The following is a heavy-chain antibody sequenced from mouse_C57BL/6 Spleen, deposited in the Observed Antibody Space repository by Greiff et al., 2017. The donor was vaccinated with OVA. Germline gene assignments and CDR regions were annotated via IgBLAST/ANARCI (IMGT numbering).Heavy chain of an antibody. Sequence: EVKLVESGGGLVQPGGSMKLSCVASGFTFSNYWMNWVRQSPEKGLEWVAQIRLKSDNYATHYAESVKGRFTISRDDSKSSVYLQMNNLRAEDTGIYYCTGSMVTPYYYAMDYWGQGTSVTVSS. CDR2: IRLKSDNYAT. CDR1: GFTFSNYW. D-gene: IGHD2-2*01. CDR3: TGSMVTPYYYAMDY. J-gene: IGHJ4*01. V-gene: IGHV6-3*01.